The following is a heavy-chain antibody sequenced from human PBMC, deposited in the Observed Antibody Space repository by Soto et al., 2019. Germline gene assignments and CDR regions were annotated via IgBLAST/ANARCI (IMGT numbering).Heavy chain of an antibody. J-gene: IGHJ5*02. CDR1: GYTFTSYG. CDR3: ARAGSLQYCSGGSCPSFDP. Sequence: ASVKVSCKASGYTFTSYGISWVRQAPGQGLEWMGWISAYNGNTNYAQKLQGRVTMTTDTSTSTAYMELRSLRSDDTAVYYCARAGSLQYCSGGSCPSFDPWGQGTLVTVSS. CDR2: ISAYNGNT. D-gene: IGHD2-15*01. V-gene: IGHV1-18*01.